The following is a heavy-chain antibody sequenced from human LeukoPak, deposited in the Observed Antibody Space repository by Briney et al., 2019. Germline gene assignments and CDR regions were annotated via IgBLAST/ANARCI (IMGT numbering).Heavy chain of an antibody. J-gene: IGHJ5*02. CDR1: GFSFSTYT. D-gene: IGHD2-8*01. CDR2: ITPSNTDI. CDR3: XRFAKGPGSRMGFDP. Sequence: GSLRLSCAASGFSFSTYTMNWVRQAPGKGLEWVSSITPSNTDINYADSVKGRFTISRDNAKNTLYLQMNSLRAEDTAIYYCXRFAKGPGSRMGFDPWGQGNLVTVSS. V-gene: IGHV3-21*01.